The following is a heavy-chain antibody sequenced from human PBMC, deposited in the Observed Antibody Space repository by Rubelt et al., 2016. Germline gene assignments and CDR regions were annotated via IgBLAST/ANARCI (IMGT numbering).Heavy chain of an antibody. J-gene: IGHJ4*01. CDR2: IRYDGSNK. Sequence: QVQLVESGGGVVQPGGSLRLSCAASGFTFSSYGMHWVRQAPGKGLEWVAFIRYDGSNKYYADSVKGRFTISRDKSKNTLYLQMNSLRAEDTAVYYCVRDVNWGRGTLVTVSS. CDR3: VRDVN. CDR1: GFTFSSYG. V-gene: IGHV3-30*02.